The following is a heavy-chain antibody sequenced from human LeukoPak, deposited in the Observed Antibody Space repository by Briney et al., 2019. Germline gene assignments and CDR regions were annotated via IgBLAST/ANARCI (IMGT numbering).Heavy chain of an antibody. V-gene: IGHV3-30*18. CDR1: GFTFSSYG. CDR3: AKDRFFHDSSGFVYFQH. Sequence: GRSLRLSCAASGFTFSSYGMHWVRQAPGKGLEWVAVISYDGSNKYYADSVKGRFTISRDNSKNTLYLQMNSLRAEDTAVYYCAKDRFFHDSSGFVYFQHWGQGTLVTVS. D-gene: IGHD3-22*01. CDR2: ISYDGSNK. J-gene: IGHJ1*01.